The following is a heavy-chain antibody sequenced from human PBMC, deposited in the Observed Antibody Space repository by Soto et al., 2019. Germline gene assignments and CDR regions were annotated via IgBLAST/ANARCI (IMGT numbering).Heavy chain of an antibody. CDR2: ISGSGGST. CDR1: GFTFSSYA. Sequence: EVQLLESGGGLVQPGGSLRLSCAASGFTFSSYAMSWVRQAPGKGLEWVSAISGSGGSTYYADSVKGRFTISRDNSKNTLYLQMNSLRAEDTAVYYCATPPDYYGSGSYYNDYFDYWGLGTLVTVSS. J-gene: IGHJ4*02. D-gene: IGHD3-10*01. V-gene: IGHV3-23*01. CDR3: ATPPDYYGSGSYYNDYFDY.